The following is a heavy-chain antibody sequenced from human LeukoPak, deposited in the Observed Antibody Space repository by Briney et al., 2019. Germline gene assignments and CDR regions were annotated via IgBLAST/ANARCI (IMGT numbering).Heavy chain of an antibody. Sequence: ASVKVSCKASGYTFTSYGISWVRQAPGQGLEWMGWISAYNGNTNYAQKLQGRVTMTTDTSTSTAYMELRSLRSDDTAVYYCARGPVAMMITLGGVIVRDAFDIWGQGTMVTVSS. CDR3: ARGPVAMMITLGGVIVRDAFDI. J-gene: IGHJ3*02. D-gene: IGHD3-16*02. CDR1: GYTFTSYG. CDR2: ISAYNGNT. V-gene: IGHV1-18*01.